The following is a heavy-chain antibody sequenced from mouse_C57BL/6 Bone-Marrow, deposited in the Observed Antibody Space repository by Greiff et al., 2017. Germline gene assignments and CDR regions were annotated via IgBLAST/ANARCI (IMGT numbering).Heavy chain of an antibody. CDR2: IWGDGST. CDR1: GFSLTSYG. Sequence: VQGVESGPGLVAPSQSLSITCTVSGFSLTSYGVSWVRQPPGKGLEWLGVIWGDGSTNYHSALISRLSISKDNSKSQVFLKLNSLQTDDTATYYCAKPLYDGYYSWFAYWGQGTLVTVSA. CDR3: AKPLYDGYYSWFAY. V-gene: IGHV2-3*01. J-gene: IGHJ3*01. D-gene: IGHD2-3*01.